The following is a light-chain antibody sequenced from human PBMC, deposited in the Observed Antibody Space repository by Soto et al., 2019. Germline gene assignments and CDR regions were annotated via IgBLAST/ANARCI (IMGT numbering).Light chain of an antibody. J-gene: IGKJ1*01. CDR1: QSASSSY. Sequence: EIVLTQSPGTLSLSPGERATLSGRASQSASSSYLAWYQQKPGQAPRLLIYGASSRATGIPDRFSGSGSGTDFTLTISRLEPEGFAVYYCQQYGSSPGTFGQGTKVEIK. CDR2: GAS. V-gene: IGKV3-20*01. CDR3: QQYGSSPGT.